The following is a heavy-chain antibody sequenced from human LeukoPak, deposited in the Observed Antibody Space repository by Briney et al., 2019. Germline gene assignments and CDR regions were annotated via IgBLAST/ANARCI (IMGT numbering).Heavy chain of an antibody. CDR3: ATPPAGMTSVDY. V-gene: IGHV1-69-2*01. D-gene: IGHD2-2*01. J-gene: IGHJ4*02. CDR1: GYTFTDYY. Sequence: ASVMVSCKVSGYTFTDYYMHWVQQAPGKGREWMGLVDPEDGETIYAEKFQGRVTITADTSTDTAYMELSSLRPEDTAVYYCATPPAGMTSVDYWGQGTLVTVSS. CDR2: VDPEDGET.